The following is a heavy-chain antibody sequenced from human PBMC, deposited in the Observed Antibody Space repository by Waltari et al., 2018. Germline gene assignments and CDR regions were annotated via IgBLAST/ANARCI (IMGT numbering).Heavy chain of an antibody. CDR2: VNGSGRT. D-gene: IGHD2-15*01. J-gene: IGHJ5*02. Sequence: QLQLQESGPGLVKPSGTLSVICAVSGESVSSNYLWNWVRQSPQKGLEWIGQVNGSGRTNYSPSFASRVTVSLDTSNNHFALKMTAATAADTAVYYCARDRGRGLYLDTWGPGTLVAVS. V-gene: IGHV4-4*02. CDR3: ARDRGRGLYLDT. CDR1: GESVSSNYL.